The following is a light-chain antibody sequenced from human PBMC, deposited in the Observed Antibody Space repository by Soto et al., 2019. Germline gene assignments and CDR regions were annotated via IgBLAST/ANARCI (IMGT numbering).Light chain of an antibody. CDR2: DAS. CDR1: QSVSKY. V-gene: IGKV3-11*01. J-gene: IGKJ4*01. Sequence: EIVLTQSPATLSLSPGERATLSCRARQSVSKYLAWFQQKPGQAPRLLIYDASNRATGIPARFSGSRTGTDYTRTISSLGPEEFASYDCHQRSSWTLITFGLGNQVEI. CDR3: HQRSSWTLIT.